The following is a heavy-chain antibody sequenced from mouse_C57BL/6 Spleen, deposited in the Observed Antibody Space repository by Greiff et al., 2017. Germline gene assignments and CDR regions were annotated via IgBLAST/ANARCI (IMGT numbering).Heavy chain of an antibody. D-gene: IGHD1-1*01. CDR1: GFSINSDCY. CDR3: ARGTTVVPYYYAMDY. CDR2: TFYSGIT. J-gene: IGHJ4*01. Sequence: EVKLMVSGPSLVRPSQTLSLTCTVTGFSINSDCYWIWIRQFPGNKLEYIGYTFYSGITYYNPSLESRTYITRDTSKNQFSLKLSSVTTEDTATYYCARGTTVVPYYYAMDYWGQGTSVTVSS. V-gene: IGHV3-3*01.